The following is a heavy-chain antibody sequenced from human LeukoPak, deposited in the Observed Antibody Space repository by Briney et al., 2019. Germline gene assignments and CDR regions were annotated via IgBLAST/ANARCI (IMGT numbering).Heavy chain of an antibody. V-gene: IGHV1-69*13. CDR2: IIPIFGTA. J-gene: IGHJ5*02. CDR1: GGTFSSYA. Sequence: AASVKVSFKASGGTFSSYAISWVRQAPGQGLEWMGGIIPIFGTANYAQKFQGRVTITADESTSTAYMELSSLRSEDTAVYYCARAQGNWFDPWGQGTLVTVSS. CDR3: ARAQGNWFDP.